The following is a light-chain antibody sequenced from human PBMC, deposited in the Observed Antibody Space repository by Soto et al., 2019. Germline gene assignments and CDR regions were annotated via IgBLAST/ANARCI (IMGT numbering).Light chain of an antibody. V-gene: IGLV2-8*01. J-gene: IGLJ1*01. CDR2: EVS. CDR3: SSYAGSSHYA. Sequence: QSVLTQPPSASGSPGQSVTISCTGTSSDVGAYNYISWYQQHPGKAPKLMIYEVSKRPSGVPVRFSGSKSGNTASLAVSGLQAEDEADYYCSSYAGSSHYAFGTGTKVTVL. CDR1: SSDVGAYNY.